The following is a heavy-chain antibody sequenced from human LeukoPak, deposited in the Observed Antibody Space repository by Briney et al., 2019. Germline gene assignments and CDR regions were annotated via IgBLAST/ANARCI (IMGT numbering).Heavy chain of an antibody. Sequence: ASVKVSCKASGYTFTGYFIHWVRQAPGQGLEWMGWINPNSGGTNYAQKFQGRVTMTRDTSISTAYMELSRLRSDDTAVYYCARSYGFWSGYASLGYWGQGTLVTVSS. V-gene: IGHV1-2*02. CDR2: INPNSGGT. J-gene: IGHJ4*02. CDR1: GYTFTGYF. CDR3: ARSYGFWSGYASLGY. D-gene: IGHD3-3*01.